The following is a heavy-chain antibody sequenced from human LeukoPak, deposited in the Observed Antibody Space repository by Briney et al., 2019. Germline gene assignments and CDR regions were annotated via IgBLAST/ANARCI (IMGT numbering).Heavy chain of an antibody. V-gene: IGHV1-24*01. Sequence: ASVKVSRKVSGYTLSYLSMHWVRQAPGKGLEWMGGLDPEVGEAIYAQKFQGRVTVTEDTSTDTAYMELSSLRSEDTAVYFCAIDTVTTQSSGSFDIWGQGTVVTVSS. D-gene: IGHD4-17*01. CDR1: GYTLSYLS. J-gene: IGHJ3*02. CDR3: AIDTVTTQSSGSFDI. CDR2: LDPEVGEA.